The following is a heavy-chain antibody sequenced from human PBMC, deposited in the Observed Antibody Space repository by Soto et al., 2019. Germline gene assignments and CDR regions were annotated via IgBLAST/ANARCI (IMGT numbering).Heavy chain of an antibody. Sequence: QLQLQESGPGLVKPSETLSLTCTVSGGSISSSSYYWGWIRQPPGKGLEWIGSIYYSGSTYYNPSLKSRVTIYVDTSKNQFSLKLSSVNAADTAVYYCARHTNDYYGEYRGVAFDIWGQGTMVTVSS. J-gene: IGHJ3*02. CDR3: ARHTNDYYGEYRGVAFDI. CDR1: GGSISSSSYY. V-gene: IGHV4-39*01. CDR2: IYYSGST. D-gene: IGHD4-17*01.